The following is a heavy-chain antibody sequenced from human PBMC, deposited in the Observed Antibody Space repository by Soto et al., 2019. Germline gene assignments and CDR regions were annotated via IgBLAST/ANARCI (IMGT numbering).Heavy chain of an antibody. CDR1: GGSFSGYY. CDR2: INHSGST. CDR3: AHILSGSQFNY. V-gene: IGHV4-34*01. D-gene: IGHD3-9*01. J-gene: IGHJ4*02. Sequence: SETLSLTCAVYGGSFSGYYWSWIRQPPGKGLERIGEINHSGSTNYNPSLKIRVTISVDTSKNQFSLKLSSVIAADTAIYYCAHILSGSQFNYWGQGTPVTVSS.